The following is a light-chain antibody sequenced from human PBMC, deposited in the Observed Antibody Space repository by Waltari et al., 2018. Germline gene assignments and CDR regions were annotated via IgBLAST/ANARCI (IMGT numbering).Light chain of an antibody. J-gene: IGLJ6*01. CDR2: SNN. Sequence: QSVLTQPPSASGTPGQRVTIYCSGSSSNIGSNTVNWYQQLPGTAPKLLIYSNNERPSGVPDRFSGAKSGPSASLAIRGLQSDDEADYYCAAWDDSLNGLNVFGSGTKVTVL. CDR3: AAWDDSLNGLNV. CDR1: SSNIGSNT. V-gene: IGLV1-44*01.